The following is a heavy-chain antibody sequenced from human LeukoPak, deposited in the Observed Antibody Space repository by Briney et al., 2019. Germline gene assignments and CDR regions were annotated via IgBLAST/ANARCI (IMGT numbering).Heavy chain of an antibody. CDR3: ARVTVSSSEVIFDY. CDR1: GFTFSNYW. D-gene: IGHD1-20*01. J-gene: IGHJ4*02. CDR2: INSDGSTI. V-gene: IGHV3-74*01. Sequence: TGGSLRLSCAASGFTFSNYWMHWVRQAPGKGLVWVSRINSDGSTITYADSVKGRFTISRDNAKNTLYLQMNSQRAEDTAVYYCARVTVSSSEVIFDYWGQGSLVTVSS.